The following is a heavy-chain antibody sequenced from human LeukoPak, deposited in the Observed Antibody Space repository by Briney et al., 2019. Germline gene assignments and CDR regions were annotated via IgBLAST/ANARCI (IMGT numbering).Heavy chain of an antibody. J-gene: IGHJ3*02. D-gene: IGHD4-23*01. V-gene: IGHV3-53*04. CDR2: IYSGGST. Sequence: PGGSLRLSCAASGFTVSSNYMTWVRQAPGKGLEWVPVIYSGGSTYYADSVKGRFTISRHNSKNTLYLQMDSLRPEDTAVYYCARDLRGGGIDAFDIWGQGTMVTVPS. CDR1: GFTVSSNY. CDR3: ARDLRGGGIDAFDI.